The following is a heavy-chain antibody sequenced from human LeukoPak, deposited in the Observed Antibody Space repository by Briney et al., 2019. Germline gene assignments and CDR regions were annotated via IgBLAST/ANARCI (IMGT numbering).Heavy chain of an antibody. V-gene: IGHV3-9*01. CDR3: AKDYGSGGVDY. J-gene: IGHJ4*02. Sequence: PGGSLRLSCAASGFTFDDYAMHWVRQAPGKGLEWVSGISWNSGSIGYADSVKGRFTVSRDNAKNSLCLQMNSLRAEDTALYYCAKDYGSGGVDYWGQGTLVTVSS. D-gene: IGHD1-26*01. CDR1: GFTFDDYA. CDR2: ISWNSGSI.